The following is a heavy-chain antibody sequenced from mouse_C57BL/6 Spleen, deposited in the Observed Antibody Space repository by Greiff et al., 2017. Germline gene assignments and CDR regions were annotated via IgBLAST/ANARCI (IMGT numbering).Heavy chain of an antibody. V-gene: IGHV5-6*02. CDR1: GFTFSSYG. D-gene: IGHD6-5*01. Sequence: DVKLVESGGDLVKPGGSLKLSCAASGFTFSSYGMSWVRQTPDKRLEWVATISSGGSYTYYPDSVKGRFTISRDNAKNTLYLQMSSLKSEDTAMYYCARSAGLYYFDDWGQGTTLTVSS. CDR2: ISSGGSYT. J-gene: IGHJ2*01. CDR3: ARSAGLYYFDD.